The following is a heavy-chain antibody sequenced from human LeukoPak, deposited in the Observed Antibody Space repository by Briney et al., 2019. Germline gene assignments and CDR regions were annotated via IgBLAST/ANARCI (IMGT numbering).Heavy chain of an antibody. Sequence: GGSLRLSCAASGFAFSDYFMTWIRQAPGKGLEWVAVISYDVSHKYYADSVKGRFTISRDNSKNTVYLQLNSLRPEDTAVYYCAGVGATGLDYWGQGTLVTVSS. V-gene: IGHV3-30-3*01. CDR1: GFAFSDYF. D-gene: IGHD1-26*01. J-gene: IGHJ4*02. CDR3: AGVGATGLDY. CDR2: ISYDVSHK.